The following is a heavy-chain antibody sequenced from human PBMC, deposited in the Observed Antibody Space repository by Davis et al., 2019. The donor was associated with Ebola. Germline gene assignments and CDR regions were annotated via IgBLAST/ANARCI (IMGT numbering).Heavy chain of an antibody. D-gene: IGHD6-19*01. J-gene: IGHJ4*02. V-gene: IGHV4-34*01. CDR1: GDSISSYY. Sequence: SETLSLTCTVSGDSISSYYWSWIRQPPGKGLEWIGEINHSGSTNYNPSLKSRVTISVDTSKNQFSLKLSSVTAADTAVYYCARGWRYSSGWNKSGRFDYWGQGTLVTVPS. CDR2: INHSGST. CDR3: ARGWRYSSGWNKSGRFDY.